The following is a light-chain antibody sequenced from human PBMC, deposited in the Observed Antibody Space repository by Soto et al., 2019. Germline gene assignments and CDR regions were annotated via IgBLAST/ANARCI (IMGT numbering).Light chain of an antibody. CDR2: GAS. J-gene: IGKJ5*01. CDR1: QSFSSSY. Sequence: EIVLTQSPGTLSLSPGERATLSCRASQSFSSSYLAWYQQKPGQAPRLLIYGASSRATGVPDRFSGSGSGTDFTLTISSLEPEDFAVYYCQQRSNWPTFGQGTRLEI. CDR3: QQRSNWPT. V-gene: IGKV3D-20*02.